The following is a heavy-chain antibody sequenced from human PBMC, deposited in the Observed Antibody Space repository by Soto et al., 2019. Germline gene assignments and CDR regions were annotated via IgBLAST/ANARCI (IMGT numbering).Heavy chain of an antibody. CDR3: ARDGGKHSGGIDY. CDR1: GGTFSSYS. CDR2: TIPIFGTA. J-gene: IGHJ4*02. D-gene: IGHD1-26*01. V-gene: IGHV1-69*01. Sequence: QVQLVQSGAEVKKPGSSVKVSCKASGGTFSSYSINWVRQAPGQGLEWMGETIPIFGTANYAQKFQGRVTITADESASTAYRELSSLRSEDMAVYYCARDGGKHSGGIDYWGQGTLVTVSS.